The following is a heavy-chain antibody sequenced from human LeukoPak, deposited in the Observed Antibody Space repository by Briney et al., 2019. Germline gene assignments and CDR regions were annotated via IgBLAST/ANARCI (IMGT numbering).Heavy chain of an antibody. CDR1: VFTFSSYA. Sequence: GGSLRLSCAASVFTFSSYAMSWVRQAPGKGLEWVSAISGSGGSTYYADSVKGRFTVSRDNSKNTLYLQMNSLRAEDTAVYYCAKKLLWFGEVIDYWGQGTLVTVSS. CDR2: ISGSGGST. CDR3: AKKLLWFGEVIDY. J-gene: IGHJ4*02. D-gene: IGHD3-10*01. V-gene: IGHV3-23*01.